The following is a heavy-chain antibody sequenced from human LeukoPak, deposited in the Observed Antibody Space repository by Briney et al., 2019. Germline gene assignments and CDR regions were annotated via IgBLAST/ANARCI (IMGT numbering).Heavy chain of an antibody. CDR2: IYYSGST. CDR3: ARSPSPQRWRGGGYFDY. CDR1: GGSISSYY. V-gene: IGHV4-59*12. D-gene: IGHD4-23*01. Sequence: SETLSLTCTVSGGSISSYYWSWIRQPPGKGLEWIGYIYYSGSTNYNPSLKNRVTISVDTSKNQFSLKLSSVTAADTAVYYWARSPSPQRWRGGGYFDYWGQGTLVTVSA. J-gene: IGHJ4*02.